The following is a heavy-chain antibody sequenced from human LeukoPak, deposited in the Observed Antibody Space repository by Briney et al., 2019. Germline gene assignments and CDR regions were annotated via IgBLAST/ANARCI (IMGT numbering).Heavy chain of an antibody. J-gene: IGHJ4*02. V-gene: IGHV4-59*12. Sequence: SETLSLTCTVSGDSISTFYWSWIRQPPGKGLEWIGYLYYSGNTNLNPSLKSRVTISVATSRSQFSLTLSSVTAADTAVYYCARGSHMVVVVAATGGYFDYWGQGTLVTVSS. CDR3: ARGSHMVVVVAATGGYFDY. CDR2: LYYSGNT. CDR1: GDSISTFY. D-gene: IGHD2-15*01.